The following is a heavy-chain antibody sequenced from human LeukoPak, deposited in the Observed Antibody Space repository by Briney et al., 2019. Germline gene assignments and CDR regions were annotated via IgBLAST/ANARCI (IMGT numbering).Heavy chain of an antibody. Sequence: GGSLRLSCAASGFTFDDYGMSWVRQAPGKGLEWVSGINRNGGSTGYADSVKGRFTISRDNAKNSLYLQMNSLRAEDTALYYCARDSYSSSWVRTNWFDPWGQGTLVTVSS. V-gene: IGHV3-20*04. CDR3: ARDSYSSSWVRTNWFDP. CDR2: INRNGGST. J-gene: IGHJ5*02. D-gene: IGHD6-13*01. CDR1: GFTFDDYG.